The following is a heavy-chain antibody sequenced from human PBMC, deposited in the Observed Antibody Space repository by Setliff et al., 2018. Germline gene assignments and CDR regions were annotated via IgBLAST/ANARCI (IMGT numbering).Heavy chain of an antibody. CDR2: SDYRGRA. CDR3: AREVVNPISSDAFYI. CDR1: GGSISSDNDL. V-gene: IGHV4-30-4*08. J-gene: IGHJ3*02. Sequence: SETLSLTCTVSGGSISSDNDLWSWLRPSPGKGLEWIAYSDYRGRAYYTPSLKSRVSISVDTSKNQFSLRLSSVTAADTAVYYCAREVVNPISSDAFYIWGQGTMVTVSS. D-gene: IGHD2-2*01.